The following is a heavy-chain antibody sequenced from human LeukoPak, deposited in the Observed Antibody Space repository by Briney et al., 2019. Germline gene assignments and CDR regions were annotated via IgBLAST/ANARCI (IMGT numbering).Heavy chain of an antibody. J-gene: IGHJ3*02. D-gene: IGHD3-10*01. CDR2: IYSGGST. CDR1: GFTVSSNY. V-gene: IGHV3-53*01. CDR3: ARDGDWGFGEFVGAFDI. Sequence: GGSLRLSYAASGFTVSSNYMSWVRQAPGKGLEWVSVIYSGGSTYYADSVKGRFTISRDNSKNTLYLQMNSLRAEDTAVYYCARDGDWGFGEFVGAFDIWGQGTMVTVSS.